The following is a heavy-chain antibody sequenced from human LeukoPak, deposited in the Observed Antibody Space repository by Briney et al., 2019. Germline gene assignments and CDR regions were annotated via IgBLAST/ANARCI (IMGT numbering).Heavy chain of an antibody. CDR1: GGSFSGYY. CDR2: IYYSGST. CDR3: ARVVLYCSSTSCYYYMDV. D-gene: IGHD2-2*01. J-gene: IGHJ6*03. V-gene: IGHV4-59*01. Sequence: SEILSLTCAVYGGSFSGYYWSWIRQPPGKGLEWIGYIYYSGSTNYNPSLKSRVTISVDTSKNQFSLKLSSVTAADTAVYYCARVVLYCSSTSCYYYMDVWGKGTTVTVSS.